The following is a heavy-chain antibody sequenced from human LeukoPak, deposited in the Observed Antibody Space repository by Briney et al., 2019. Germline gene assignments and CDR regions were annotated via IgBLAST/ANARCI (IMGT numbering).Heavy chain of an antibody. Sequence: GGSLRLSCAASGFTVSSNYMSWVRQAPGKGLEWVSAISGSGGSTYYADSVKGRFTISRDNSKNTLYLQMNSLRAEDTAVYYCAKYSSSWYRYYYYYMDVWGKGTTVTVSS. CDR2: ISGSGGST. D-gene: IGHD6-13*01. CDR3: AKYSSSWYRYYYYYMDV. J-gene: IGHJ6*03. V-gene: IGHV3-23*01. CDR1: GFTVSSNY.